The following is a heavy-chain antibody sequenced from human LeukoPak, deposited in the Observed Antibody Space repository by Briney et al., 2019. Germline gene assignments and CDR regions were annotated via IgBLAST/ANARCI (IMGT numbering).Heavy chain of an antibody. CDR2: FDPEDGET. V-gene: IGHV1-24*01. CDR3: ATADSSGYYSISFDY. D-gene: IGHD3-22*01. Sequence: ASVKVSCKVSAYTLTELSMHWVRQAPGKGLEWMGGFDPEDGETIYAQKFQGRVTMTEDTSTDTAYMELSSLRSEDTAVYYCATADSSGYYSISFDYWGQGTLVTVSS. CDR1: AYTLTELS. J-gene: IGHJ4*02.